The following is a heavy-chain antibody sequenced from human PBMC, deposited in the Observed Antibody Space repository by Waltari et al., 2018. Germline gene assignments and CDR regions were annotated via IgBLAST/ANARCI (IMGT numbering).Heavy chain of an antibody. CDR2: ISWNRGSI. CDR3: AKEIGYSYGPLFDY. J-gene: IGHJ4*02. CDR1: GFTFDDYA. Sequence: EVQLVESGGGLVQPGRSLRLSCAASGFTFDDYAMHWVRQAPGKGLEWVSGISWNRGSIGYADSVKGRFTISRDNAKNSLYLQMNSLRAEDTALYYCAKEIGYSYGPLFDYWGQGTLVTVSS. D-gene: IGHD5-18*01. V-gene: IGHV3-9*01.